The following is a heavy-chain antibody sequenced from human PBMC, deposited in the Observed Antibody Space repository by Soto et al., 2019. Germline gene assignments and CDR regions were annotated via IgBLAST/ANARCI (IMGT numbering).Heavy chain of an antibody. D-gene: IGHD2-15*01. V-gene: IGHV3-33*01. J-gene: IGHJ5*02. CDR2: IWYDGTNK. CDR1: GFIFSDYG. Sequence: VQLVESGGGVVQPGRSLRLSCAASGFIFSDYGMHWVRQAPGKGLEWVAVIWYDGTNKYYQDSVKGRFTISRDNSTNTLYLQMNSLRAEDTAVYYCARESDKTLSWFYPWGQGTLVTVSS. CDR3: ARESDKTLSWFYP.